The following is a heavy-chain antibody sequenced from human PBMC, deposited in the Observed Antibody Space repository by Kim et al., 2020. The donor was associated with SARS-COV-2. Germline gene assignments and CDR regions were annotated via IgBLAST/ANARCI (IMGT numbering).Heavy chain of an antibody. J-gene: IGHJ4*02. CDR2: ISGSGGST. V-gene: IGHV3-23*01. CDR3: AKAFKRRDGYQFPYFDY. CDR1: GFTFSSYA. Sequence: GGSLRLSCAASGFTFSSYAMSWVRQAPGKGLEWVSAISGSGGSTYYADSVKGRFTISRDNSKNTLYLQMNSLRAEDTAVYYCAKAFKRRDGYQFPYFDYWGQGTLVTVSS. D-gene: IGHD5-12*01.